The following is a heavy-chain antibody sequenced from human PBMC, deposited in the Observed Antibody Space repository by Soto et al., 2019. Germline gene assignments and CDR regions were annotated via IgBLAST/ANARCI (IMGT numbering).Heavy chain of an antibody. J-gene: IGHJ2*01. Sequence: SETLSLTCTVSGASINNNDYYWSWIRQTPGKGLEWIGYVYYSGTTDYIPSLKSRLSMSIDKSQNQFTLKLNSVTAADTATYYCARMSYFYDRWYFDLWGRGTLVTVSS. V-gene: IGHV4-30-4*01. CDR2: VYYSGTT. CDR3: ARMSYFYDRWYFDL. CDR1: GASINNNDYY. D-gene: IGHD3-22*01.